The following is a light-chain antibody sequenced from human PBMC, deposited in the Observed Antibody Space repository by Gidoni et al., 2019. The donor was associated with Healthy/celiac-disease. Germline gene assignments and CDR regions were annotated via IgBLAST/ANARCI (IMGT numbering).Light chain of an antibody. Sequence: EIVWTHSPATLPLSPGERATLSCRASQSVSSYLAWYQQKPGQAPRLLIYDASTRATGIPARFSGSGSGTDFTLTISSLEPEDFAVYYCQQRSNWPPTFGQGTKVEIK. CDR1: QSVSSY. CDR3: QQRSNWPPT. J-gene: IGKJ1*01. V-gene: IGKV3-11*01. CDR2: DAS.